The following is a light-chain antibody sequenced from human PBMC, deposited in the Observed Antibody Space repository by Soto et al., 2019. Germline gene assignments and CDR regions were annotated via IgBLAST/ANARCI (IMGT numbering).Light chain of an antibody. V-gene: IGKV3-20*01. J-gene: IGKJ2*01. CDR3: QQYGNPPWT. Sequence: ETVLTQSPGTLSLSPGERATLSCRASQSVGSSYLAWYQQKPGQAPRLLIYDTSSRATGIPDRFRGSGSGTDVTLTISRLEPEDFAVYHCQQYGNPPWTFGQGTKLEIK. CDR1: QSVGSSY. CDR2: DTS.